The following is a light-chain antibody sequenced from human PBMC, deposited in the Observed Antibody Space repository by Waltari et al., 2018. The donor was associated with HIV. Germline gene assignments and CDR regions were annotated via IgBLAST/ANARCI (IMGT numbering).Light chain of an antibody. CDR1: TSNLGSND. Sequence: SVLTQPPSASGTPGQRVTISCSGGTSNLGSNDVFWYQHLPGTAPKLLIHRNERRPSGVPDRFSGSTSGNSASLAISGLRSEDEADYYCVAWDDGLRGVVFGGGTRVAVL. J-gene: IGLJ2*01. CDR2: RNE. V-gene: IGLV1-47*01. CDR3: VAWDDGLRGVV.